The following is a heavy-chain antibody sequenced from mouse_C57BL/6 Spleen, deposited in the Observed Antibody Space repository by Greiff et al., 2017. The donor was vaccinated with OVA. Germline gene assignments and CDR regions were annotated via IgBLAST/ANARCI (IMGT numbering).Heavy chain of an antibody. CDR3: ARYYYGSSYWYFDV. V-gene: IGHV1-55*01. CDR1: GYTFTSYW. D-gene: IGHD1-1*01. J-gene: IGHJ1*03. Sequence: QVHVKQPGAELVQPGASVKMSCKASGYTFTSYWITWVKQRPGQGLEWIGDIYPGSGSTNYNEKFKSKATLTVDTSSSTAYMQLSSLTSEDSAVYYCARYYYGSSYWYFDVWGTGTTVTVSS. CDR2: IYPGSGST.